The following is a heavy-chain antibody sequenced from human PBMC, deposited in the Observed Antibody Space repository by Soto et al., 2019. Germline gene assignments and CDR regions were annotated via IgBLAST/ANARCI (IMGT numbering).Heavy chain of an antibody. J-gene: IGHJ4*02. CDR3: AKKGYYPSGKINLFDS. V-gene: IGHV4-4*02. D-gene: IGHD3-10*01. CDR2: IYHTGST. CDR1: GDSINNTYW. Sequence: SETLSLTCFVSGDSINNTYWWSWVRQAPEKGLEWIGEIYHTGSTYYNPSLKSRVTISVDTSKNQFSLRLTSVTAADTAMYYCAKKGYYPSGKINLFDSWGQGTLVTVS.